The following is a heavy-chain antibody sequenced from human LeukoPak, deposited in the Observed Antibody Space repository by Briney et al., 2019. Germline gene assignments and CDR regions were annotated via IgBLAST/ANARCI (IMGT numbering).Heavy chain of an antibody. J-gene: IGHJ5*02. CDR2: IYHSGST. Sequence: SETLSLTCTVSGGSIGSSNYYWGWIRQPPGKGLEWIGSIYHSGSTNYNPSLKSRVTISVDKSKNQFSLKLSSVTAADTAVYYCAREDGAEHLNWFDPWGQGTLVTVSS. CDR1: GGSIGSSNYY. D-gene: IGHD1-26*01. V-gene: IGHV4-39*07. CDR3: AREDGAEHLNWFDP.